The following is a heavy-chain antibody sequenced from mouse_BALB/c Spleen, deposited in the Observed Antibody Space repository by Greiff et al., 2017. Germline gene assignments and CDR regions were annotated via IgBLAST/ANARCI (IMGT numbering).Heavy chain of an antibody. CDR1: GYTFTDYA. CDR2: ISTYYGDA. CDR3: AREGDDYDRDAMDY. Sequence: QVQLQQSGAELVRPGVSVKISCKGSGYTFTDYAMHWVKQSHAKSLEWIGVISTYYGDASYNQKFKGKATMTVDKSSSTAYMELARLTSEDSAIYYCAREGDDYDRDAMDYWGQGTSVTVSS. D-gene: IGHD2-4*01. V-gene: IGHV1S137*01. J-gene: IGHJ4*01.